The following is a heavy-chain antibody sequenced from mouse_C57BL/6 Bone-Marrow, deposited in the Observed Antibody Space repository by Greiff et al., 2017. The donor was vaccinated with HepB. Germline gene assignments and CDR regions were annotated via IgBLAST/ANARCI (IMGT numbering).Heavy chain of an antibody. CDR3: AINSNYVPY. D-gene: IGHD2-5*01. CDR2: IHPSDSDT. J-gene: IGHJ3*01. V-gene: IGHV1-74*01. CDR1: GYTFTSYW. Sequence: VQLQQSGAELVKPGASVKVSCKASGYTFTSYWMHWVKQRPGQGLEWIGRIHPSDSDTNYNQKFKGKATLTVDKSSSTAYVQLSSLTSEDSAVYYCAINSNYVPYWGQGTLVTVSA.